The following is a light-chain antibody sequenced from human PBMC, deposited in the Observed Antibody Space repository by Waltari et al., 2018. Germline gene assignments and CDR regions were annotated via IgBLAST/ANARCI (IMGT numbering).Light chain of an antibody. J-gene: IGKJ2*01. Sequence: DIQMTQSPSSLSASVGDRVTITCRARQNINKYLNWYQQKPGKAPKLLIYAASSLQSGVPSRFSGSGSGTDYTLTISSLQPEDSATYYCQQSYSTPPITFGQGTKLEIK. CDR1: QNINKY. CDR3: QQSYSTPPIT. CDR2: AAS. V-gene: IGKV1-39*01.